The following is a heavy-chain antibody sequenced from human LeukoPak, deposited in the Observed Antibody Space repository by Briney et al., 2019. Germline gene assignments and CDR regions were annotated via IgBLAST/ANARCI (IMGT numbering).Heavy chain of an antibody. Sequence: SETLSLTCTVSGGSISSYYWSWIRQPPGKGLEWIGYTYYSGSTNYNPSLKSRVTISVDTSKNQFSLKLSSVTAADTAVYYCARLVPAASWFDPWGQGTLVTVSS. CDR1: GGSISSYY. CDR2: TYYSGST. CDR3: ARLVPAASWFDP. J-gene: IGHJ5*02. V-gene: IGHV4-59*01. D-gene: IGHD2-2*01.